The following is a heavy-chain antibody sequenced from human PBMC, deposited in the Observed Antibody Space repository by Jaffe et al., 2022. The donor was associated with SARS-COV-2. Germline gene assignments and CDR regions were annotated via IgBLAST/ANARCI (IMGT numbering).Heavy chain of an antibody. D-gene: IGHD2-2*01. V-gene: IGHV3-23*04. CDR1: GFTFSNYG. J-gene: IGHJ4*02. CDR3: ANRRVVPATEAAFPLDY. CDR2: ISVSGGSA. Sequence: EVELVESGGGLVQPGGSLRLSCAASGFTFSNYGMSWVRQAPGKGLEWVSGISVSGGSASYADSVRGRFTISRDNSKNTLYLQMNSLRAEDTAVYYCANRRVVPATEAAFPLDYWGQGTLVTVSS.